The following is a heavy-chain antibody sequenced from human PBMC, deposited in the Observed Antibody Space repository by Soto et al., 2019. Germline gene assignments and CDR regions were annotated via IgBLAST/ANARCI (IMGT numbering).Heavy chain of an antibody. Sequence: GSLRLSCAASGFTFDDYAMHWVRQAPGKGLEWVSLISWDGGSTYYADSVKGRFTISRDNSKNSLYLQMNSLRAEDTALYYCAKDVSSSPPYGMDVWGQGTTVTVSS. CDR3: AKDVSSSPPYGMDV. CDR1: GFTFDDYA. J-gene: IGHJ6*02. CDR2: ISWDGGST. D-gene: IGHD6-13*01. V-gene: IGHV3-43D*04.